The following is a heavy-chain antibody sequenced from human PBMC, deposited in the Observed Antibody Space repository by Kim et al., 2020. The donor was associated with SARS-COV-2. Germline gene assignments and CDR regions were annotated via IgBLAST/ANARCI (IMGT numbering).Heavy chain of an antibody. CDR3: ARLITMVRGVIIDYYYYGMDV. CDR1: GYSFTSYW. D-gene: IGHD3-10*01. Sequence: GESLKISCKGSGYSFTSYWIGWVRQMPGKGLEWMGIIYPGDSDTRYSPSFQGQVTISADKSISTAYLQWSSLKASDTAMYYCARLITMVRGVIIDYYYYGMDVWGQGTTVTVSS. CDR2: IYPGDSDT. J-gene: IGHJ6*02. V-gene: IGHV5-51*01.